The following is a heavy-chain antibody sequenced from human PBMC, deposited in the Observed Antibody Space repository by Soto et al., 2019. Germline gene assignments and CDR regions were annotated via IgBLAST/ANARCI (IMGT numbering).Heavy chain of an antibody. D-gene: IGHD6-19*01. Sequence: SVKVSCKSSGGSFSNYVTSWVRQAPGQGLEWMGGIIPVANTANYAQKFQGRVSITADESTNTAYMEVNNLRSEDTAVYYCATGIPVTGTAAFDYWGRGTLVTVSS. CDR1: GGSFSNYV. CDR2: IIPVANTA. J-gene: IGHJ4*02. CDR3: ATGIPVTGTAAFDY. V-gene: IGHV1-69*13.